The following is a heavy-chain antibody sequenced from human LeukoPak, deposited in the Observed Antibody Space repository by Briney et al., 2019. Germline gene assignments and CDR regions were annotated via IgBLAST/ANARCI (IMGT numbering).Heavy chain of an antibody. J-gene: IGHJ4*02. V-gene: IGHV3-7*01. Sequence: TGGSLRLSCAASGFTFSSHWMSWVRQAPGKGLEWVAHIKQDGSEKQYMDSVRGRCTISRDNTKNSMYLQMDSLRDEDTAVYYCARAGRSFYGGSSDYWGQGTLVTVSS. CDR1: GFTFSSHW. CDR3: ARAGRSFYGGSSDY. CDR2: IKQDGSEK. D-gene: IGHD4-23*01.